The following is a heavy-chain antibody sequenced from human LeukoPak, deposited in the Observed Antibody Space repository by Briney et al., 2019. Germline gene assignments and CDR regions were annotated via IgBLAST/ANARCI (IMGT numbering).Heavy chain of an antibody. CDR2: VGSSGDT. CDR3: VRGGRQVSGIDEIDY. D-gene: IGHD5/OR15-5a*01. Sequence: PGGSLRLSCAASGFTFRSYDMHWVRQVTGKGLEWVSAVGSSGDTYYAGSVKGRFTISRENSKNSLYLQMNSLTAGDTAVYYCVRGGRQVSGIDEIDYWGQGTLVTVSS. J-gene: IGHJ4*02. V-gene: IGHV3-13*01. CDR1: GFTFRSYD.